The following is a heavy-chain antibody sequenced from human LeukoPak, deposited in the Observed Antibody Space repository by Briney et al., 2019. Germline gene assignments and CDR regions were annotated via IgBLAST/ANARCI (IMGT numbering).Heavy chain of an antibody. CDR1: GGSFSGYY. J-gene: IGHJ4*02. Sequence: SETLSLTCAVYGGSFSGYYWTWIRQPPGKGREWIGEINHSGTTNYNPTLKSRVTISVDTSKNQFSLKLSSVTAADTAVYYCARGRAGYYRDYWGQGTLVTVSS. V-gene: IGHV4-34*01. D-gene: IGHD3-22*01. CDR2: INHSGTT. CDR3: ARGRAGYYRDY.